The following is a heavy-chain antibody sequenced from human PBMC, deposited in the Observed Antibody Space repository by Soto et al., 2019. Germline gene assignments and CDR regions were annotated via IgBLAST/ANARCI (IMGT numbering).Heavy chain of an antibody. CDR2: ISAYNGNT. J-gene: IGHJ6*02. D-gene: IGHD1-7*01. CDR3: ASVLELHYYYGMDV. V-gene: IGHV1-18*01. CDR1: GYTFTSYG. Sequence: ASVKVSCKASGYTFTSYGISWVRQAPGQGLEWMGWISAYNGNTNYAQKLQGRVTMTTDKSTSTAYMELSSLRSEDTAVYYCASVLELHYYYGMDVWGQGTTVTVSS.